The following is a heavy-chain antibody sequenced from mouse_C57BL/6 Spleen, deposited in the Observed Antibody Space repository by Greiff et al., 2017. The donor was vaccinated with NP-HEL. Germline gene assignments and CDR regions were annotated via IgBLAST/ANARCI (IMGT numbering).Heavy chain of an antibody. CDR2: INPNYGTT. J-gene: IGHJ4*01. CDR3: ASWYYCSSYDSLDY. D-gene: IGHD1-1*01. CDR1: GYTFTDYY. Sequence: EVQLQQPGPELVKPGASVKISCKASGYTFTDYYMNWVKQSHGKSLEWIGVINPNYGTTSYNQKFKGKATLTVDQSSSTAYMQLNSLTSVDSAVYSVASWYYCSSYDSLDYWGQGTSVTVSA. V-gene: IGHV1-39*01.